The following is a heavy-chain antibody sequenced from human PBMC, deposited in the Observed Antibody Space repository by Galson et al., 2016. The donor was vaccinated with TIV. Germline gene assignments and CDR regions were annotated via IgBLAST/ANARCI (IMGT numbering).Heavy chain of an antibody. CDR1: GGSISSTTYY. CDR2: IYYVGST. J-gene: IGHJ4*02. V-gene: IGHV4-39*01. Sequence: GGSISSTTYYWSWIRQHPGKGLEWIGYIYYVGSTYYNPSLKSRVTIFVDTSKTHFSLKVNSVTAADTALYYCARHTSDWDKRVDYWGQGILVTVSS. D-gene: IGHD1/OR15-1a*01. CDR3: ARHTSDWDKRVDY.